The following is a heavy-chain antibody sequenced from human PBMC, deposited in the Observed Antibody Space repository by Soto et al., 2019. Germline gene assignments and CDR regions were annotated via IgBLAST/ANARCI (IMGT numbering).Heavy chain of an antibody. CDR2: ISSSSSYI. CDR1: GFTFSSYS. D-gene: IGHD3-22*01. CDR3: ARLTSYDSSGYYGY. V-gene: IGHV3-21*01. Sequence: EVQLVESGGGLVKPGGSLRLSCAASGFTFSSYSMNWVRQAPGKGLEWVSSISSSSSYIYYADSVKGRFTLSRDNAKNSLYLQMNSLRAEDTAVDYCARLTSYDSSGYYGYWGQGTMVTVSS. J-gene: IGHJ4*02.